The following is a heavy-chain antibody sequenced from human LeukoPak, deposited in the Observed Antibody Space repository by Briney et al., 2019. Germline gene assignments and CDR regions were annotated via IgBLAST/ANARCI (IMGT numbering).Heavy chain of an antibody. CDR2: ISSNGDST. CDR1: GFTFSSYV. CDR3: AREGHSSGHCGAFDI. Sequence: PGGSLRLSCAASGFTFSSYVMHWARQAPGKGLEYVSGISSNGDSTHYVSSVKDRFTISRDNSKNTLYLQMGSLRAEDMAVYYCAREGHSSGHCGAFDIWGQGTMVTVSS. V-gene: IGHV3-64*01. D-gene: IGHD3-22*01. J-gene: IGHJ3*02.